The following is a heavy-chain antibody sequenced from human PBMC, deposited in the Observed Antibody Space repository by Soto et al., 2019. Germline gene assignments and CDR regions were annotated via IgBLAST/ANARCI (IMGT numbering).Heavy chain of an antibody. CDR3: ARDQDRGYSGY. J-gene: IGHJ4*02. CDR1: GGTFSSYT. Sequence: QVQLVQSGAEVKKPGSSVKVSCKASGGTFSSYTISWVRQAPGQGLEWMGRIIPILGIANYAQKFQGRVTVTADKSTSTAYMELSSLRSEDTAVYYCARDQDRGYSGYWGQGTLVTVSS. CDR2: IIPILGIA. D-gene: IGHD3-10*01. V-gene: IGHV1-69*08.